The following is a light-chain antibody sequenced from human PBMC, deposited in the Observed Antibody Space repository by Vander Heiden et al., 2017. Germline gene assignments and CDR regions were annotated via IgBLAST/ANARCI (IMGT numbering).Light chain of an antibody. Sequence: DIQMTQPPSSLSASVVDRVTITCRASQSISSYLNWYQQKPGKAPKRLIYAASSLQSGVPSRFSGSGSGTDFTLTISSLQPEDFAAYYCQQSYSTPLTFGGGTKVEIK. CDR2: AAS. J-gene: IGKJ4*01. V-gene: IGKV1-39*01. CDR3: QQSYSTPLT. CDR1: QSISSY.